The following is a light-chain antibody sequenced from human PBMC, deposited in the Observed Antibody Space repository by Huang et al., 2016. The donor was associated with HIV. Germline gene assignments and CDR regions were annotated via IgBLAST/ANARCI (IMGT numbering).Light chain of an antibody. V-gene: IGKV2-28*01. CDR3: MQTLQTPRT. CDR2: LSS. J-gene: IGKJ5*01. Sequence: EIVMTQSPLSLPVTPGEPASISCRSSLSLLHSNGYNYLDWYLQKPGQSPQLVIYLSSNRASGVPDRFTGSGSVAYFTLKISRVEAEDVGVYYCMQTLQTPRTFGQGTRLEIK. CDR1: LSLLHSNGYNY.